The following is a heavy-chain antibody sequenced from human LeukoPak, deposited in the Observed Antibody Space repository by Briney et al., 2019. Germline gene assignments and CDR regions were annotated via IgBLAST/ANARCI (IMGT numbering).Heavy chain of an antibody. D-gene: IGHD6-13*01. CDR3: ARQGPAAAGSDFDY. V-gene: IGHV4-39*01. J-gene: IGHJ4*02. CDR1: GGSISSSSYY. Sequence: SETLSLTCTVSGGSISSSSYYWGWIRQPPGKGLEWIGSIYYSGSTYYNPSLKSRVTISVDTSKNQFSLKLSSVTAADTAVYYCARQGPAAAGSDFDYWGQGTLVTVSS. CDR2: IYYSGST.